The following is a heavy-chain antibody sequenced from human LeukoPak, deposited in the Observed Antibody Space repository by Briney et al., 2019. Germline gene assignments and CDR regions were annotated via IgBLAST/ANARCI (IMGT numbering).Heavy chain of an antibody. D-gene: IGHD3-3*01. J-gene: IGHJ4*02. V-gene: IGHV1-18*01. CDR1: GYTFTSYG. CDR2: ISAYNGNS. Sequence: APVKVSCKASGYTFTSYGISWVRQAPGQGLEWMGWISAYNGNSNYAQKLQGRVTMTTDTSTSTAYMELRSLRSDDTAVYYCARDQRSVPEDYWGQGTLVTVSS. CDR3: ARDQRSVPEDY.